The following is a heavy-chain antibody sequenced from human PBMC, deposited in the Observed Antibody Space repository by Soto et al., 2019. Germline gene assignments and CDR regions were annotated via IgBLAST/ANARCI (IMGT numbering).Heavy chain of an antibody. J-gene: IGHJ3*02. D-gene: IGHD3-10*01. CDR1: GFTFSNYA. Sequence: EVQLLESGGGLVQPGGSLRLSCAASGFTFSNYAMTWVRQAPGKGLEWVADISGSGDTTYHADAVKGRFIISRDNSKNTLSLQMSSLRAAYTAVYYCAKPFYAGLLWSAESSDAYAIWCQGTMVTVSS. CDR3: AKPFYAGLLWSAESSDAYAI. CDR2: ISGSGDTT. V-gene: IGHV3-23*01.